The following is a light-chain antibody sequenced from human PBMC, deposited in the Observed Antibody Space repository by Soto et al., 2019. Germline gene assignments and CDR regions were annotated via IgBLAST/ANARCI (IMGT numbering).Light chain of an antibody. CDR2: DVS. CDR1: SSDVGGYNY. CDR3: SSYTSSSTLYV. Sequence: QSALTQHASVSGSPGQSITISCTGTSSDVGGYNYVSWYQQHPGKAPKFMIYDVSNRPSGVSNRFSGSKSGNTASLTISGLQAEDEADYYCSSYTSSSTLYVFGTGTKLTVL. V-gene: IGLV2-14*01. J-gene: IGLJ1*01.